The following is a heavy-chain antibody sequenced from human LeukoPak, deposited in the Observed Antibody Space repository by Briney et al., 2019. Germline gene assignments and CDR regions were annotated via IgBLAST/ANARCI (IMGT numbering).Heavy chain of an antibody. CDR2: IKSDGSDT. V-gene: IGHV3-74*01. CDR1: GFTFSNDW. Sequence: GGSLRLSCAASGFTFSNDWMHWVRQAPGKGLVWVSRIKSDGSDTRCADSVKGRFTISRDNAKNTLYLQMNSLRAEDTAVYYCARDSAECTGGYCYLVSWGQGTLVTVFS. CDR3: ARDSAECTGGYCYLVS. D-gene: IGHD2-8*02. J-gene: IGHJ4*02.